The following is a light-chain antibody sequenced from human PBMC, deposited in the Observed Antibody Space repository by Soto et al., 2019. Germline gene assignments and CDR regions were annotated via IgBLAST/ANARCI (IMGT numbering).Light chain of an antibody. CDR1: QSLVDSA. CDR2: EVS. V-gene: IGKV2D-29*01. J-gene: IGKJ2*01. CDR3: MRTVQLPYT. Sequence: EIVLTQTPLSLSVTPGQPAAISCKSSQSLVDSAWYLQRPGQPPQVLISEVSKRFSGVSDRFSGSGSGTDFTLEISRVEAEDVGVYYCMRTVQLPYTYGQGTRLEIK.